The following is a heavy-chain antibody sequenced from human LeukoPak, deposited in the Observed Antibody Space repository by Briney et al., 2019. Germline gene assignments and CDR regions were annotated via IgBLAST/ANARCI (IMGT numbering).Heavy chain of an antibody. CDR3: AKDHYYDSSGDFQH. D-gene: IGHD3-22*01. CDR2: ISGSGGST. Sequence: GGSLRLSCAASVFTFSSYAMSCVRHSPGKGLEWVSAISGSGGSTYYADSVKGRFTISRDNSKNTLYLQMNSLRAEDTAVYYCAKDHYYDSSGDFQHWGQGTLVTVSS. V-gene: IGHV3-23*01. CDR1: VFTFSSYA. J-gene: IGHJ1*01.